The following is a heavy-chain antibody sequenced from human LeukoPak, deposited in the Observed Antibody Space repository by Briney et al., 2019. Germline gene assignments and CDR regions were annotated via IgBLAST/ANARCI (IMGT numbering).Heavy chain of an antibody. Sequence: GASVKVSCKASGGTFSSYAISWVRQAPGQGLEWMGWISAYNGNTNYAQKLQGRVTMTTDTSTSTAYMELRSLRSDDTAVYYCARAGSGWYFDYWGQGTLVTVSS. V-gene: IGHV1-18*01. CDR3: ARAGSGWYFDY. J-gene: IGHJ4*02. CDR2: ISAYNGNT. CDR1: GGTFSSYA. D-gene: IGHD6-19*01.